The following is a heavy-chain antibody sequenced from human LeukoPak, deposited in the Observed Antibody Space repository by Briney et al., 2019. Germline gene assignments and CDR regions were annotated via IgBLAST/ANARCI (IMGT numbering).Heavy chain of an antibody. CDR3: ARGVAAGGRRLDP. CDR1: GYSFTGYW. V-gene: IGHV1-2*02. D-gene: IGHD2-15*01. Sequence: GASVKVSCKTSGYSFTGYWIHWVRQAPGQGFEWLGWINPNSGVTNYAQKFQVRVSMTRDTSINTVYMELSSLRLDDTAVYYCARGVAAGGRRLDPWGQGTLITVSS. CDR2: INPNSGVT. J-gene: IGHJ5*02.